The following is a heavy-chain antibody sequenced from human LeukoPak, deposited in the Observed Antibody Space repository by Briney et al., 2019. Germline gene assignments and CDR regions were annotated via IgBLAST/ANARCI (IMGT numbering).Heavy chain of an antibody. CDR1: GDSISSNNW. V-gene: IGHV4-4*02. CDR2: IYYSGST. D-gene: IGHD3-3*01. CDR3: ARAGGFFSPFGY. J-gene: IGHJ4*02. Sequence: PSETLSLTCAVSGDSISSNNWWSWVRQPPGKGLEWIGYIYYSGSTYYNPSLKSRVTISVDTSKNQFSLKLSSVTAADTAVYYCARAGGFFSPFGYWGQGTLVTVSS.